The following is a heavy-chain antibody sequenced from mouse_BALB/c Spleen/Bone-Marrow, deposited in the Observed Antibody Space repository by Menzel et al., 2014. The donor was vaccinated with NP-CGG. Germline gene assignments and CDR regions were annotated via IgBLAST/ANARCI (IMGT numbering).Heavy chain of an antibody. V-gene: IGHV5-6-3*01. D-gene: IGHD1-1*01. Sequence: EVKLMESGGGLVQPGGSLKLSCVASGFTFSSYGMSWVRQTPDKRLELVATINNNGGSTFYPDSVKGQFTISRDNAKNTLYLQMSSLKSEDTDMYYSARVYGWYFDVWGAGTTVTVSS. CDR1: GFTFSSYG. CDR2: INNNGGST. J-gene: IGHJ1*01. CDR3: ARVYGWYFDV.